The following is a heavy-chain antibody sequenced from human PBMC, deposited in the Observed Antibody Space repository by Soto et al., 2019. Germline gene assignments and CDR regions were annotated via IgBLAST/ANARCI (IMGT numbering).Heavy chain of an antibody. CDR3: ARLPADTAMAKYYYGMDV. CDR1: GYTFTDYF. D-gene: IGHD5-18*01. CDR2: INPKSGGT. J-gene: IGHJ6*02. V-gene: IGHV1-2*02. Sequence: ASVKVSCKASGYTFTDYFIHWVRQAPGQGLEWMGWINPKSGGTNYAPNFQGRVTMTRDTSTSTAYMELTWLRFDDTAMYYCARLPADTAMAKYYYGMDVWGQGTTVTVSS.